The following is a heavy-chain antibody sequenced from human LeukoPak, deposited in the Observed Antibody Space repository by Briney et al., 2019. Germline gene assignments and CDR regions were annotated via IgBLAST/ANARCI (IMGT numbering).Heavy chain of an antibody. D-gene: IGHD3-22*01. CDR1: GGTFSSYA. CDR2: IIPIFGTA. CDR3: AADYYDSSGYYN. J-gene: IGHJ4*02. Sequence: SVKVSCKASGGTFSSYAISWVRQAPGQGLEWMGRIIPIFGTANYAQKFQGRVTITTDESTSTAYMELSSLRSEDTAVYDCAADYYDSSGYYNWGQGTLVTVSS. V-gene: IGHV1-69*05.